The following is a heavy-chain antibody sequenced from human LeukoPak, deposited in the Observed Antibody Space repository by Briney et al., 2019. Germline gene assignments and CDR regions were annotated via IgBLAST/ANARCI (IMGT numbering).Heavy chain of an antibody. D-gene: IGHD3-3*01. CDR1: GGSFSGYY. CDR3: ARQNDFWSGYFDY. Sequence: ETLSLTCAVYGGSFSGYYWSWIRQPPGKGLEWIGEINHSGSTNYNPSLKSRVTISVDTSKNQFSLKLSSVTAADTAVYYCARQNDFWSGYFDYWGQGTLVTVSS. CDR2: INHSGST. V-gene: IGHV4-34*01. J-gene: IGHJ4*02.